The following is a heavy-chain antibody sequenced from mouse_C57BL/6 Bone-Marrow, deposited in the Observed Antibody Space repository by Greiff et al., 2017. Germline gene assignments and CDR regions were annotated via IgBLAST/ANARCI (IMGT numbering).Heavy chain of an antibody. D-gene: IGHD1-2*01. Sequence: EVKVVESMRYLLKPGGSLKLCCAATGCPFSSYGMAWVRQTTDKRLEWVATISSGGSYTYYPDSVKGRFTIYRDNAKNTLYLLMSSLKSEDTAIYYCANHYDYYAIHSRRSCNSVPVS. CDR1: GCPFSSYG. V-gene: IGHV5-6*01. CDR3: ANHYDYYAIHS. CDR2: ISSGGSYT. J-gene: IGHJ4*01.